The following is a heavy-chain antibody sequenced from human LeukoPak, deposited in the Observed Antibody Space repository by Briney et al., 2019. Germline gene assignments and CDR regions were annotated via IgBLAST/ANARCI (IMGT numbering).Heavy chain of an antibody. D-gene: IGHD6-13*01. V-gene: IGHV6-1*01. CDR1: GDSVSSNSAA. Sequence: SQTLSLTCAISGDSVSSNSAAWNWIRQSPSRGLEWLGRTYYMSKWYNDYAVSVKSRITINPDTSKNQFSLQMNSVTPEDTAVYYCARDSSTWYEKGYDYWGQGTLVTVSS. CDR3: ARDSSTWYEKGYDY. J-gene: IGHJ4*02. CDR2: TYYMSKWYN.